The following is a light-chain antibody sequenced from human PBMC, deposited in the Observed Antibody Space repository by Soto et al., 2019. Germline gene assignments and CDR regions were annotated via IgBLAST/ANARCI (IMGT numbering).Light chain of an antibody. J-gene: IGLJ3*02. Sequence: QSALTQPASVSGSPGQSITISCTGTSSDVGGYNYVSWYQHNAGKAPRLLLYEVTNRPSGVSNRFSGSKSGNTASLTISGLQTEDEDDYYCTSYATSSTLLFGGGTKLTVL. CDR1: SSDVGGYNY. CDR3: TSYATSSTLL. CDR2: EVT. V-gene: IGLV2-14*01.